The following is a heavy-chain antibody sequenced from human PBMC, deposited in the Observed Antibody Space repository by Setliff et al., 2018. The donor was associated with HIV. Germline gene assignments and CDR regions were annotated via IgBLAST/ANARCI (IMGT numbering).Heavy chain of an antibody. CDR3: ARPVSKYFYGMDV. CDR2: LYHAGST. CDR1: GVSISSRY. J-gene: IGHJ6*02. V-gene: IGHV4-59*11. Sequence: SETLSLTCNVSGVSISSRYWSWIRQPPGKGLEWIGTLYHAGSTSYNSSLKSRVTISGDTSKNLFSLKVTSVTAADTAVYYCARPVSKYFYGMDVWGLGTTVTV.